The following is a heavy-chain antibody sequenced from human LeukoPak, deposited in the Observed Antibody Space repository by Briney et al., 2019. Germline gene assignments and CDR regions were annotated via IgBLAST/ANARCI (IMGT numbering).Heavy chain of an antibody. CDR2: IYYSGST. J-gene: IGHJ3*02. CDR3: ARDSDSSYAFDI. V-gene: IGHV4-61*01. Sequence: PSETLSLTCTVSGGSISGSTYYWGWIRQPPGKGLEWIGYIYYSGSTNYNPSLKSRVTISVDTSKNQFSLKLSSVTAADTAVYYCARDSDSSYAFDIWGQGTMVTVSS. CDR1: GGSISGSTYY. D-gene: IGHD3-22*01.